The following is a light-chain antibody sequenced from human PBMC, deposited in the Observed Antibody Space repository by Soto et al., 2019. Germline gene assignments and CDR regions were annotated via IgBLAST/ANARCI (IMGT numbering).Light chain of an antibody. CDR1: QDINVF. CDR2: DAS. V-gene: IGKV1-33*01. J-gene: IGKJ5*01. CDR3: QHYESVPT. Sequence: DIQMTQSPSSLSASVGDRITITCQASQDINVFLNWYQQKPVKAPKLLIYDASNLETGVPSRFSGSGSGSDFTLTIHNLEPEDLATYYCQHYESVPTFGQGTRLEAK.